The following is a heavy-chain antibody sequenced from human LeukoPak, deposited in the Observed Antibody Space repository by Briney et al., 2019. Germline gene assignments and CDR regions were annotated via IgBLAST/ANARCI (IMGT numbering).Heavy chain of an antibody. Sequence: GGSLGLSCAASGFTFSSYAMHWVRQAPGKGLEWVAVISYDGSNKYYADSVKGRFTISRDNSKNTLYLQMNSLRAEDTAVYYCARTVDYLHFDYWGQGTLVTVSS. CDR3: ARTVDYLHFDY. V-gene: IGHV3-30-3*01. J-gene: IGHJ4*02. D-gene: IGHD2/OR15-2a*01. CDR1: GFTFSSYA. CDR2: ISYDGSNK.